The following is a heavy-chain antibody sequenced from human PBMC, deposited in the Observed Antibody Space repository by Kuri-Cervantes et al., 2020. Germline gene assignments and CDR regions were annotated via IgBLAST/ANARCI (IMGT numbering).Heavy chain of an antibody. D-gene: IGHD3-10*01. CDR3: AKAQGGGYYGSGSYNY. CDR2: ISYDGSNK. V-gene: IGHV3-30*18. CDR1: GFTFSSYG. J-gene: IGHJ4*02. Sequence: GESLKISCAASGFTFSSYGMHWVRQAPGKGLEWVAVISYDGSNKYYADSVKGRFTISRDNSKNTLYLQMNSLRAEDTAVYYCAKAQGGGYYGSGSYNYWGQGTLVTVSS.